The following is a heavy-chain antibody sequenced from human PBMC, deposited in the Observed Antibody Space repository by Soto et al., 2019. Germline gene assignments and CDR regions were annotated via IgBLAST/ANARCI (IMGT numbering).Heavy chain of an antibody. CDR1: GFTFSNAW. CDR2: IKSKTDGGTT. Sequence: GGSLRLSCAASGFTFSNAWMNWVRQAPGKGLEWVGRIKSKTDGGTTDYAAPVKGRFTISRDDSKNTLYLQMNSLKTEDTAVYYCTTELQPGIAVFDIWGQGTMVTVSS. CDR3: TTELQPGIAVFDI. J-gene: IGHJ3*02. D-gene: IGHD6-19*01. V-gene: IGHV3-15*07.